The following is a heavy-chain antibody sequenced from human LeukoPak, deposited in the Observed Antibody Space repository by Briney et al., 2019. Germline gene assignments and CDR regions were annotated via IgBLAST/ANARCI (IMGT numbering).Heavy chain of an antibody. D-gene: IGHD3-22*01. CDR1: GFTFSSYG. CDR2: IWYDGSNK. CDR3: ARDPTMIVVEYYFDY. J-gene: IGHJ4*02. V-gene: IGHV3-33*01. Sequence: GGSLRLSCAASGFTFSSYGMHWVRQAPGKGLEWVAVIWYDGSNKYYADSVKGRFTISRDNSKSTLYLQMNSLRAEDTAVYYCARDPTMIVVEYYFDYWGQGTLVTVSS.